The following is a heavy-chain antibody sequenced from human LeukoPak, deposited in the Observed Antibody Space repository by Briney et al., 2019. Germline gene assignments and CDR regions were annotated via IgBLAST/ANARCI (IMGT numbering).Heavy chain of an antibody. V-gene: IGHV4-59*01. CDR2: IYYSGST. D-gene: IGHD5-18*01. CDR3: ASGYSYGHFDY. Sequence: SETLSLTCTVSGGSLSSYYWSWIRQPPGKGLEWIGYIYYSGSTNYNPSLKGRVTVSVDTSKKQFSLKLSSVTAADTAVYYCASGYSYGHFDYWGQGTLVTVSS. CDR1: GGSLSSYY. J-gene: IGHJ4*02.